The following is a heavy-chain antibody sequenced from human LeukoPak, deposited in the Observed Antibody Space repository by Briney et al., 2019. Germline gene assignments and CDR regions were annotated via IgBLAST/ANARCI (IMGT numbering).Heavy chain of an antibody. D-gene: IGHD3-22*01. CDR2: IIPIFGTA. Sequence: GSSVKVSCKASRGTFSSYAISWVRQAPGQGLEWMGGIIPIFGTANYAQKFQGRVTITADESTSTAYMELSSLRSEDTAVYYCAREAWGGYYDSSGYLFDYWGQGTLVTVSS. J-gene: IGHJ4*02. CDR3: AREAWGGYYDSSGYLFDY. CDR1: RGTFSSYA. V-gene: IGHV1-69*01.